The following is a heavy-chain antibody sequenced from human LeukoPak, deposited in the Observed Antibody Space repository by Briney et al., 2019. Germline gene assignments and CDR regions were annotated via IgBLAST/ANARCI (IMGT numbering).Heavy chain of an antibody. J-gene: IGHJ5*02. Sequence: SQTLSLTCTVSGGSISSGSYYWSWIRQPAGKGLEWIGRIYTSGSTNYNPSLKSRVTISVDTSKNQFSLKLSSVTAADTAVYYCARDLAASYYYGSGVENWFDPWGQGTLVTVSS. D-gene: IGHD3-10*01. CDR1: GGSISSGSYY. CDR3: ARDLAASYYYGSGVENWFDP. CDR2: IYTSGST. V-gene: IGHV4-61*02.